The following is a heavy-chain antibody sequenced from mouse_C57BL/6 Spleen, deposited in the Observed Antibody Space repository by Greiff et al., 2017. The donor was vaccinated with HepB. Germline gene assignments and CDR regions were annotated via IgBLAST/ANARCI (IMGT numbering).Heavy chain of an antibody. V-gene: IGHV5-17*01. CDR1: GFTFSDYG. D-gene: IGHD1-1*01. CDR3: ARNGYGSRSVWFAY. J-gene: IGHJ3*01. CDR2: ISSGSSTI. Sequence: EVMLVESGGGLVKPGGSLKLSCAASGFTFSDYGMHWVRQAPEKGLEWVAYISSGSSTIYYADTVKGRFTISRDNAKNTLFLQMTSLRSEDTAMYYCARNGYGSRSVWFAYWGQGTLVTVSA.